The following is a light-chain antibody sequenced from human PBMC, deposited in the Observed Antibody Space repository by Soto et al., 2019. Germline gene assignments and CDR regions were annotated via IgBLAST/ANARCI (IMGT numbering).Light chain of an antibody. Sequence: DIQMTQSPSSVPASIGDRVTITCRASQGVSNDLAWYQQRPGKAPELLIYAASRLRSGVPSRFSGSRSGTDFTLTISSLQPEDFATYYCKQANSFPRTFGQGTKVEIK. J-gene: IGKJ1*01. CDR2: AAS. V-gene: IGKV1-12*01. CDR3: KQANSFPRT. CDR1: QGVSND.